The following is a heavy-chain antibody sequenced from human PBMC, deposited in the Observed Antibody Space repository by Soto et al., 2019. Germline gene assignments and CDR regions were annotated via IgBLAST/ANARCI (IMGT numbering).Heavy chain of an antibody. Sequence: SETLSLTCTVSGVSVSDGGYYWNWIRQHPGRGLEYIGYIYHSGYSYSNPSLESRFTLSLETSRNQFSLTVTSVTAADTVVYYCEAPRGGGYFDSWGLGTLVTVSS. D-gene: IGHD3-16*01. CDR1: GVSVSDGGYY. V-gene: IGHV4-31*03. CDR3: EAPRGGGYFDS. CDR2: IYHSGYS. J-gene: IGHJ4*01.